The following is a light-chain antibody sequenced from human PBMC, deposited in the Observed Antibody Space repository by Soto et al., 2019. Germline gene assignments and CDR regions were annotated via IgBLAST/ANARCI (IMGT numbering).Light chain of an antibody. J-gene: IGKJ4*01. V-gene: IGKV3-11*01. CDR2: DTT. CDR3: QQRGNWPVT. CDR1: QSVTSH. Sequence: IVLTQSPATLSLSPGERATLSCRASQSVTSHVAWYQLKPGQSPRLLIFDTTNRATGTPTRFSGSGSGTDFTLTISSLEPEDFAVYYCQQRGNWPVTFGGGTKVEI.